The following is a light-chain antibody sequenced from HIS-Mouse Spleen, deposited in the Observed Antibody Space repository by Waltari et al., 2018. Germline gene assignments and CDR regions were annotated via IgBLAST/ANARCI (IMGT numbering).Light chain of an antibody. Sequence: QSVLTQPPSASGTPGQRVTISCSGRSSNIGSNTVNWYQQLPGTAPKLLIYSNNQRPSGVPDRFSGSKSGTSASLVISGLQSEDEADYYCAAWDDSLNGWVFGGGTKLTVL. J-gene: IGLJ3*02. V-gene: IGLV1-44*01. CDR3: AAWDDSLNGWV. CDR1: SSNIGSNT. CDR2: SNN.